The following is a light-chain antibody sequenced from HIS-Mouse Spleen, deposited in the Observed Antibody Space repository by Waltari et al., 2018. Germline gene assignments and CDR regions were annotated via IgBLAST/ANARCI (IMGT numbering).Light chain of an antibody. V-gene: IGLV3-10*01. J-gene: IGLJ2*01. CDR1: ALPKKY. Sequence: SYELTQPPSVSVSPGQTARITCSGDALPKKYAYWYQQKSGQAPVLVIYEDSKRPSGIPARFSGSRSVTMATLTISGAQVEDEADYYCYSTDSSGNHRVFGGGTKLTVL. CDR2: EDS. CDR3: YSTDSSGNHRV.